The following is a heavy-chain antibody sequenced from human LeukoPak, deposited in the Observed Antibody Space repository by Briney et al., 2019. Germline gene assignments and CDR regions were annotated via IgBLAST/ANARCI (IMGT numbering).Heavy chain of an antibody. J-gene: IGHJ3*02. D-gene: IGHD3-22*01. CDR3: ARGSYDSSGYYDAFDI. Sequence: PSETLSLTCTVSGGSISSYYWSWIRQPAGEGLEWIGRIYTSGSTNYNPSLKSRVTMSVDTSKNQFSLKLSSVTAADTAVYYCARGSYDSSGYYDAFDIWGQGTMVTVSS. V-gene: IGHV4-4*07. CDR1: GGSISSYY. CDR2: IYTSGST.